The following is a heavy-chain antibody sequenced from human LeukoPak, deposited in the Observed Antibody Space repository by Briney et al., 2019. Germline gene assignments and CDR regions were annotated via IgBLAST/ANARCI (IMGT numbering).Heavy chain of an antibody. Sequence: PSETLSLTCTVSGGSISGSTYYWGWIRQPPGKGLQWIGSSFYSGTTYYHPSLKSRVTISVDTSKNQFSLKLSSVTAADTAVYYCARWEVRLNAFEMWGQGTMVTVSS. CDR1: GGSISGSTYY. V-gene: IGHV4-39*07. CDR3: ARWEVRLNAFEM. CDR2: SFYSGTT. D-gene: IGHD3-10*01. J-gene: IGHJ3*02.